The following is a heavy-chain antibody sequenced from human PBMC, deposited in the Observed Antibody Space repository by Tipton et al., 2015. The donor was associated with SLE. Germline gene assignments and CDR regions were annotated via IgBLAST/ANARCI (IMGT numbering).Heavy chain of an antibody. Sequence: TLSLTCTVSDDSISGYYWSWIRQTPGKRLEWIGYIFYSGSTNYNPSLKSRVTISLDTSKNQFSLKLRSVTAADTAVYYCARAWSYSTGWYYDLWGRGTLVTVSS. CDR1: DDSISGYY. D-gene: IGHD6-19*01. CDR3: ARAWSYSTGWYYDL. V-gene: IGHV4-59*01. J-gene: IGHJ2*01. CDR2: IFYSGST.